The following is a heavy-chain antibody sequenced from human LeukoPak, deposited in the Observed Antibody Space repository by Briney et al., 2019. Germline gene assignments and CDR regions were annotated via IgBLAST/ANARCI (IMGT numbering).Heavy chain of an antibody. D-gene: IGHD6-19*01. CDR2: ISYDGIG. CDR3: ANGLAQGMAAQGMAVANRLFEY. V-gene: IGHV3-30*04. CDR1: GVTFSSDD. Sequence: QPGGSLRLSCATSGVTFSSDDMNWVRQAAGKGLEWAAGISYDGIGYHAESVKGRFTISRDNSKNTLYLQMNSLRAEDTAVYYCANGLAQGMAAQGMAVANRLFEYWGQGTLVTVSS. J-gene: IGHJ4*02.